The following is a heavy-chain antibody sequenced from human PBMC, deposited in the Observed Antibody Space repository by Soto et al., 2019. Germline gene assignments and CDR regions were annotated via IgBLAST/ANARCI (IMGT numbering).Heavy chain of an antibody. CDR2: IDTRGKT. J-gene: IGHJ3*02. V-gene: IGHV4-4*07. CDR3: AKDESGAADI. CDR1: GGSLTAYS. D-gene: IGHD7-27*01. Sequence: SETLSLTCTVSGGSLTAYSWNWIRQPVGKGLEWIGRIDTRGKTNYVPSLKSRLTMSIDRFKNQFSLNLKFVTAADTAVYFCAKDESGAADIWGQGTMVTVSS.